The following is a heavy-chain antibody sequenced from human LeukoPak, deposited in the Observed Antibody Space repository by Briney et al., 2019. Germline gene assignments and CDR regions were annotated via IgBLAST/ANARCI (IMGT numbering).Heavy chain of an antibody. CDR3: ARDPVYDYVWGD. V-gene: IGHV3-21*01. D-gene: IGHD3-16*01. CDR2: ISSSSSYI. Sequence: AGGSLRLSCAASGFTFSSYSMNWVRQAPGKGLEWVSSISSSSSYIYYADSVRGRFAISRDNAKNPLFLQMNSLRAEDTAVYYCARDPVYDYVWGDWGQGTLVTVSS. CDR1: GFTFSSYS. J-gene: IGHJ4*02.